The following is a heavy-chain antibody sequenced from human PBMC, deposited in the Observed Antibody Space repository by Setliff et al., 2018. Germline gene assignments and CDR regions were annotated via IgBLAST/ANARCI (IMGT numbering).Heavy chain of an antibody. D-gene: IGHD1-1*01. CDR2: VSGSRTT. V-gene: IGHV3-53*01. J-gene: IGHJ4*02. CDR1: GGSLGDYY. Sequence: ETLSLTCAVYGGSLGDYYWSWIRQAPGKGLQWVATVSGSRTTYYADSVKGRFSISRDNSKNTVDLEMRSLTADDTALYYCTRPALDLEFDLWGQGTRVTVSS. CDR3: TRPALDLEFDL.